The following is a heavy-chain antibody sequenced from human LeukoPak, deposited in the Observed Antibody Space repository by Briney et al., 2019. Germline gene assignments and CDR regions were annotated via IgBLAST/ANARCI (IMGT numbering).Heavy chain of an antibody. V-gene: IGHV3-23*01. CDR1: GFTFRNYA. CDR2: VSGSGDGT. CDR3: ARGVMTTVVTNDY. Sequence: PGGSLRLSCAASGFTFRNYAMMWVRLAPGKGPEWVSTVSGSGDGTYYADSVKGRLTISRDNSKNTLYLQMNSLRAEDTAVYYCARGVMTTVVTNDYWGQGTLVTVSS. J-gene: IGHJ4*02. D-gene: IGHD4-23*01.